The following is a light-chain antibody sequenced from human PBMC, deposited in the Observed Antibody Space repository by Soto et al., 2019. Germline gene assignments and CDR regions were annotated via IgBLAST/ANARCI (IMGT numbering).Light chain of an antibody. Sequence: QSALTQPPSASGSPGQSVTISCTGTSSDIGAYNYVSWYQQHPGKVPKLMIYEVSKRPSGVPDRFSASKSGNTASLTVSGLQVEDEADYYCSSHGGANNFYVFGTGTKLTVL. CDR2: EVS. CDR1: SSDIGAYNY. CDR3: SSHGGANNFYV. J-gene: IGLJ1*01. V-gene: IGLV2-8*01.